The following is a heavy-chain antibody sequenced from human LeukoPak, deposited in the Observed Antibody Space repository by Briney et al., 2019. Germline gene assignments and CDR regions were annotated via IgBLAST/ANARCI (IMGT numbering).Heavy chain of an antibody. Sequence: ASVKVSCKASGYTFTSYGISWVRQAPGQGLEWMGWISAYNGNTNYAQKLQGRVTMTTDTSTNTAYMELRSLRSDDTAVYYCARDCRSTSCHYYYMDVWGKGTTVTVSS. J-gene: IGHJ6*03. CDR2: ISAYNGNT. D-gene: IGHD2-2*01. CDR1: GYTFTSYG. V-gene: IGHV1-18*01. CDR3: ARDCRSTSCHYYYMDV.